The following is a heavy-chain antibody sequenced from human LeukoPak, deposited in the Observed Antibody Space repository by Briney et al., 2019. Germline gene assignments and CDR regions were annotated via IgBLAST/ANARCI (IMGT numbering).Heavy chain of an antibody. D-gene: IGHD6-19*01. Sequence: ASVKVSCKASGYTFISYGISWVRQAPGQGLEWMGWISAYNGNTNYAQKLQGRVTMTTDTSTSTAYMELRSLRSDDTAVYYCAREAPYSSGWYHGVDYWGQGTLVTVSS. CDR1: GYTFISYG. J-gene: IGHJ4*02. CDR3: AREAPYSSGWYHGVDY. CDR2: ISAYNGNT. V-gene: IGHV1-18*01.